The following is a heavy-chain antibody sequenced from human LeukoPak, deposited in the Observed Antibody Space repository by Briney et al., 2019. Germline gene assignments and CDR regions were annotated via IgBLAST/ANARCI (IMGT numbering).Heavy chain of an antibody. CDR1: GYSISSGYY. Sequence: SETLSLTCTVSGYSISSGYYWGWIRQPPGKGLEWIGSIYHGGSTYYNPSLKSRVTISVDTSKNQFSLKLSSVTAADTAVYYCARGVSSGSNFDYWGQGTLVTVSS. V-gene: IGHV4-38-2*02. CDR2: IYHGGST. J-gene: IGHJ4*02. D-gene: IGHD6-19*01. CDR3: ARGVSSGSNFDY.